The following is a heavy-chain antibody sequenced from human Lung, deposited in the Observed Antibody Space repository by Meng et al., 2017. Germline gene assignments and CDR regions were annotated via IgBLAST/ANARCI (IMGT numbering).Heavy chain of an antibody. CDR3: ARDEDISAAGKLFGDY. CDR2: INPKSGDT. CDR1: GFNFPDHY. V-gene: IGHV1-2*06. D-gene: IGHD6-25*01. Sequence: QVTLCEVWAAVKSPGASVEFSRKPYGFNFPDHYKPWVRRAPGKGLEWMGRINPKSGDTHYAQKFQARVTMTGDTSISTAYMELSGLRSDDTAMYYCARDEDISAAGKLFGDYWGQGTLVTVSS. J-gene: IGHJ4*02.